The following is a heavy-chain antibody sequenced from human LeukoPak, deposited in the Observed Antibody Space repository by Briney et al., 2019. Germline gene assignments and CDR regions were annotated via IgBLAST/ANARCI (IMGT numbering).Heavy chain of an antibody. V-gene: IGHV1-2*04. CDR2: INPNSGGT. D-gene: IGHD6-13*01. J-gene: IGHJ4*02. CDR3: ARSTSSSWYDY. Sequence: ASVKVSCKASGGTFSSYAISWVRQAPGQGLEWMGWINPNSGGTNYAQKFQGWVTMTRDTSISTAYMELSRLRSDDTAVYYCARSTSSSWYDYWGQGTLVTVSS. CDR1: GGTFSSYA.